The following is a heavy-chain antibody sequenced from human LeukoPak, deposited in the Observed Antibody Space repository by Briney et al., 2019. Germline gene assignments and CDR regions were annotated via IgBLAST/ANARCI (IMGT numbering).Heavy chain of an antibody. J-gene: IGHJ5*02. D-gene: IGHD3-10*01. CDR1: GFTFSDYY. CDR2: ISGSSTTI. V-gene: IGHV3-11*01. Sequence: GSLRLSCAASGFTFSDYYMSRIRQAAGKGLEWLAYISGSSTTIYYADSVKGRFTISRDNANNSLYLQMNSLTAEDAAVYYCARASSPWFRVERAFDPWGQGTLVTVSS. CDR3: ARASSPWFRVERAFDP.